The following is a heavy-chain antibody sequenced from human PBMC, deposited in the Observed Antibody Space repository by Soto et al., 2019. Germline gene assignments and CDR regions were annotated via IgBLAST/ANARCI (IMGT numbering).Heavy chain of an antibody. D-gene: IGHD3-22*01. Sequence: EVHLLESGGALVQPGGSLTLSCAASGFSFSDYAMSWVRQAPGKGLEWVSSISRTGDSAYYADSVKGRFAISRDRSKKWLSLQRKSVRVEDTAVYYCAKGPDGSGYYHNWFDSWGQGPLITVSS. CDR3: AKGPDGSGYYHNWFDS. CDR1: GFSFSDYA. J-gene: IGHJ5*01. CDR2: ISRTGDSA. V-gene: IGHV3-23*01.